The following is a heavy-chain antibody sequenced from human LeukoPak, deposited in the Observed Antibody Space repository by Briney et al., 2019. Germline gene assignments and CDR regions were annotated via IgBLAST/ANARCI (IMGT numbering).Heavy chain of an antibody. D-gene: IGHD4-17*01. CDR2: IYTSGST. CDR1: GGSISSGSYY. J-gene: IGHJ4*02. V-gene: IGHV4-61*02. CDR3: ARVATTYGDYPFDY. Sequence: SETLSLTCTVSGGSISSGSYYWSWIRQPAGKGLEWIGRIYTSGSTNYNPSLKSRATISVDTSKNQFSLKLSSVTAADTAVYYCARVATTYGDYPFDYWGQGTLVTVSS.